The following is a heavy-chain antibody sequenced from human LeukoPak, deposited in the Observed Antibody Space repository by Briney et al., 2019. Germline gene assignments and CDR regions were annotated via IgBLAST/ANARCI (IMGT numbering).Heavy chain of an antibody. V-gene: IGHV1-18*04. J-gene: IGHJ4*02. Sequence: ASVKVSCKASGYTFTSYGISWVRQAPGQGLEWMGRISAYNGNTNYAQKLQGRVTMTTDTSTSTAYMELRSLRSDDTAVYYCARDTWVIAVAGISFDYWGQGTLVTVSS. CDR2: ISAYNGNT. CDR1: GYTFTSYG. D-gene: IGHD6-19*01. CDR3: ARDTWVIAVAGISFDY.